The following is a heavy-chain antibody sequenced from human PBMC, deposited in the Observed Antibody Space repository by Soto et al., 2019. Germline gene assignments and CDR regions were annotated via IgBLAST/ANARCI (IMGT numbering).Heavy chain of an antibody. CDR1: VFTFSSYG. CDR3: AKGRDSSGWLKYYYYYGMDV. CDR2: ISYDGSNK. J-gene: IGHJ6*02. V-gene: IGHV3-30*18. Sequence: GGSLRLSCAASVFTFSSYGMHWVRQAPGKGLEWVAVISYDGSNKYYADSVKGRFTISRDNSKNTLYLQMNSLRAEDTAVYYCAKGRDSSGWLKYYYYYGMDVWGQGTTVTVSS. D-gene: IGHD6-19*01.